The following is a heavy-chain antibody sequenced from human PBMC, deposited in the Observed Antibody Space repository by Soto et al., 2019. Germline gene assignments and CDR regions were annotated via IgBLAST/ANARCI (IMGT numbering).Heavy chain of an antibody. V-gene: IGHV3-73*02. CDR1: GFIFSDSA. CDR3: MKYSGRPGTPAA. Sequence: EVQLVESGGGLVQPGGSLKLSCATSGFIFSDSAVHWVRQASGKGLEWVGRVAEKTGSYATTYGASVKGRFTIARDESKTTAYLQMSSLKIEDTAVDYCMKYSGRPGTPAALGQGSLVTVSS. D-gene: IGHD1-26*01. CDR2: VAEKTGSYAT. J-gene: IGHJ5*02.